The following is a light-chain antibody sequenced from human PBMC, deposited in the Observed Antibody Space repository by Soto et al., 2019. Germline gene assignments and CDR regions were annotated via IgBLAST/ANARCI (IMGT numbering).Light chain of an antibody. J-gene: IGLJ1*01. CDR1: SSNIGSNT. V-gene: IGLV1-44*01. CDR3: AAWDDSLNGLNYV. CDR2: SNN. Sequence: VLTQPPSASGTPGQRVTISCSGSSSNIGSNTVNWYQQLPGTAPKLLIYSNNQRPSGVPDRFSGSKSGTSASLAISGLQSEDEADYYCAAWDDSLNGLNYVFGTG.